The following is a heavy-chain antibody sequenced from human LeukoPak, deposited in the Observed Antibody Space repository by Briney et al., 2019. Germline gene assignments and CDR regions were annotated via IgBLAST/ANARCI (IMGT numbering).Heavy chain of an antibody. J-gene: IGHJ6*03. CDR1: GYTFTSYD. Sequence: ASVKVSCKASGYTFTSYDINWVRQATGQGLEWMGWMNPNSGNTGYAQKFQGRVTMTRNTSISTAYMELSSLRSEDTAVYYCARGLLWFGVYYYYYMDVWGKGTTVTISS. D-gene: IGHD3-10*01. CDR3: ARGLLWFGVYYYYYMDV. V-gene: IGHV1-8*01. CDR2: MNPNSGNT.